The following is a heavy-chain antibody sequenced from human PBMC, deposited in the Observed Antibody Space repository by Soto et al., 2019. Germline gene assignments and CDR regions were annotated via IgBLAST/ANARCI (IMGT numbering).Heavy chain of an antibody. CDR2: INAGNGNT. J-gene: IGHJ6*03. D-gene: IGHD6-19*01. CDR1: GYAFSSYA. CDR3: ARDGSWWLGTTNYYYMDV. Sequence: ASVKVSCKASGYAFSSYAMHWVRQAPGQRLEWMGWINAGNGNTKYSQKFQDRVTITRDTSASTAYMELSSLRSEDTAVYYCARDGSWWLGTTNYYYMDVWGKGTTVTVSS. V-gene: IGHV1-3*01.